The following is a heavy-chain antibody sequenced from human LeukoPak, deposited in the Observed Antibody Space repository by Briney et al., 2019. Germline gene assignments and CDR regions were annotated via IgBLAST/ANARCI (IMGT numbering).Heavy chain of an antibody. V-gene: IGHV1-8*01. CDR3: ARGRSLWFGELSPGHYGMDV. CDR2: MNPNSGNT. Sequence: ASVKVSCKASGGPFSNYGVNWVRQATGQGLEWMGWMNPNSGNTGYAQKFQGRVTMTRNTSISTAYMELSSLRSEDTAVYYCARGRSLWFGELSPGHYGMDVWGQGTTVTVSS. D-gene: IGHD3-10*01. CDR1: GGPFSNYG. J-gene: IGHJ6*02.